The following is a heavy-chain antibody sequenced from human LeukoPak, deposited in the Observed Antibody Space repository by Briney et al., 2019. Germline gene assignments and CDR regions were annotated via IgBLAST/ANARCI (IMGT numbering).Heavy chain of an antibody. CDR3: ARSGSSVPNNWLDT. V-gene: IGHV3-72*01. CDR1: GFTLSDHY. D-gene: IGHD6-6*01. Sequence: PGGSLRLSCAASGFTLSDHYMDWVRQAPGKGLEWVGRTRDKTYSYTTDYAATVRGRFSISRDDSKRSLYLQMNSLKTDDTAVYYCARSGSSVPNNWLDTWGQGTLVTVSS. J-gene: IGHJ5*02. CDR2: TRDKTYSYTT.